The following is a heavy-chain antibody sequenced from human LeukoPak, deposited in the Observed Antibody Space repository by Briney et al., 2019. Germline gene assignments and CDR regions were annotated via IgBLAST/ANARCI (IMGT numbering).Heavy chain of an antibody. J-gene: IGHJ5*02. CDR3: AKDRDIVVVPAAILLSGGWFDP. CDR2: ISGSGGST. Sequence: GGSLRLSCAASGFTFSSYAMSWVRQAPGKGLEWVSAISGSGGSTYYADSVKGRFTISRDNSKNTLYLQMNSLRAEDTAVYYCAKDRDIVVVPAAILLSGGWFDPWGQGTLVTVSS. CDR1: GFTFSSYA. D-gene: IGHD2-2*02. V-gene: IGHV3-23*01.